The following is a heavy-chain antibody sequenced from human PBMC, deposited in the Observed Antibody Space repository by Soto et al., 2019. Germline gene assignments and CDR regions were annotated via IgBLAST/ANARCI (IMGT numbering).Heavy chain of an antibody. CDR3: ARDDAAGTRNFDY. J-gene: IGHJ4*02. V-gene: IGHV3-33*01. D-gene: IGHD6-13*01. CDR1: GFTFSSYG. CDR2: IWYDGSNK. Sequence: QVQLVESGGGVVQPGRSLRLSCAASGFTFSSYGMHWVRQAPGKGLEWVAVIWYDGSNKYYADSVKGRFTISRDNSKNTLYLQMNSLRAEDTAVYYCARDDAAGTRNFDYWDQGTLVTVSS.